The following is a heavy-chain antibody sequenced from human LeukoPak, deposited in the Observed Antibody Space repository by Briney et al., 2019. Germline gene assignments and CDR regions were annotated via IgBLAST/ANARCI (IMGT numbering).Heavy chain of an antibody. J-gene: IGHJ6*02. V-gene: IGHV3-23*01. CDR3: AKDSVAGTDKYYYAMDV. CDR2: ISNSGDST. Sequence: TGGSLRLSCAASGFTFRSYAMSWVRQAPGKGLEWVSVISNSGDSTYYADSVKGRFTISRDNSKNTLYLQMKSLRAEDTAVYYCAKDSVAGTDKYYYAMDVWGQGTTVTVSS. D-gene: IGHD6-19*01. CDR1: GFTFRSYA.